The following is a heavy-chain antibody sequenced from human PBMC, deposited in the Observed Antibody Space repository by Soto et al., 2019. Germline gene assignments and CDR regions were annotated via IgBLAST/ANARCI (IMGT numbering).Heavy chain of an antibody. J-gene: IGHJ4*02. Sequence: EVQLVESGGGLVQPGGSLRLSCAASGFTFSDYWMDWVRQAPGKGLEWVANINQDGTDKHYVDSVKGRFTISRDNAKNSLYLQLRSLTADASALYYCSPRLDYWGQGTLVTVSS. V-gene: IGHV3-7*01. CDR3: SPRLDY. CDR1: GFTFSDYW. CDR2: INQDGTDK.